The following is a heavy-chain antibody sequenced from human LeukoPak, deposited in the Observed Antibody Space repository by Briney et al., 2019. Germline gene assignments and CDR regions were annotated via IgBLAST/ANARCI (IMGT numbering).Heavy chain of an antibody. V-gene: IGHV3-7*01. CDR1: GFTFSSYW. Sequence: PGGPLRLSCAASGFTFSSYWMSWVRQAPGKGLEWVANIKQDGSEKYYVDSVKGRFTISRDNAKNSLNLQMNSLRAEDTAVYYCARDRREIKLWPREYYYYYMDVWGKGTTVTISS. CDR2: IKQDGSEK. CDR3: ARDRREIKLWPREYYYYYMDV. J-gene: IGHJ6*03. D-gene: IGHD2/OR15-2a*01.